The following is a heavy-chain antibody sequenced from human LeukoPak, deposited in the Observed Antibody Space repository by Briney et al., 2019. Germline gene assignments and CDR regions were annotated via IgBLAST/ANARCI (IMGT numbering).Heavy chain of an antibody. D-gene: IGHD4-17*01. CDR1: GFTVSSNY. V-gene: IGHV3-66*01. CDR3: ASRPSGDAAVCDY. CDR2: IYSGGST. J-gene: IGHJ4*02. Sequence: GGSLRLSCAASGFTVSSNYMSWVRQAPGKGLEWVSVIYSGGSTYYADSVKGRFTISRDNSKNSLYLQMNSLRAEDTAVYYCASRPSGDAAVCDYWGQGALVAVSS.